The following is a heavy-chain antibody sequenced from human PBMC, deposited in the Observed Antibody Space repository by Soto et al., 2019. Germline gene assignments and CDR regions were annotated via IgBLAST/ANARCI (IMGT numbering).Heavy chain of an antibody. CDR1: GFTLSGYA. CDR2: ISSNGVGT. Sequence: SGGSLRLSCAASGFTLSGYAMYWVRQAPGKGLEYVSGISSNGVGTYYANSVQGRFTISRDNSKNTVYLQMGSLRPEDMAVYYCARRARPDFYYMDVWGKGTTVTVSS. J-gene: IGHJ6*03. V-gene: IGHV3-64*01. CDR3: ARRARPDFYYMDV. D-gene: IGHD6-6*01.